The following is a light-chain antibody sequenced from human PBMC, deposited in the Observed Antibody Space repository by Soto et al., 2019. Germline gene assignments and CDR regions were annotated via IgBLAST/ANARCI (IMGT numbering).Light chain of an antibody. J-gene: IGKJ5*01. CDR1: QSVSSSY. CDR3: QQYDNLPIT. V-gene: IGKV3-20*01. CDR2: GAS. Sequence: EIVLTQSPGTLSLSPGGRATLSCRASQSVSSSYLAWYQQKPGQAPRLLIYGASSRATGIPDRFSGSGSGTDFTFTISSLQPEDIATYYCQQYDNLPITFGQGTRLEIK.